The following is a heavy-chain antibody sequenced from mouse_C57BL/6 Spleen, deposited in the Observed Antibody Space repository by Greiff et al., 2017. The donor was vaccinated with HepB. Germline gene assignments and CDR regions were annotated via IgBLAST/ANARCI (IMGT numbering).Heavy chain of an antibody. J-gene: IGHJ2*01. D-gene: IGHD2-3*01. V-gene: IGHV1-26*01. CDR1: GYTFTDYY. Sequence: VQLQQSGPELVKPGASVKISCKASGYTFTDYYMNWVKQSHGKSLEWIGDINPNNGGTSYNQKFKGKATLTVDKSSSTAYMELRSLTSEDSAVYYCARFLIYDGYYDYWGQGTTLTVSS. CDR3: ARFLIYDGYYDY. CDR2: INPNNGGT.